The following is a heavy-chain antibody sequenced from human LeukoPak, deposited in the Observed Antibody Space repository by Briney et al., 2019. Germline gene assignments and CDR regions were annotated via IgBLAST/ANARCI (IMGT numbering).Heavy chain of an antibody. CDR1: GFTFSSYG. Sequence: PGGSLRLSCAASGFTFSSYGMHWVRQAPGKGLEWVAFIRYDGSSKFYADSVKGRFTISRDYSKNTLYLQMNSLRTEETAVYYCAKGPAMVRGTFDPWGQGTLVTVSS. CDR2: IRYDGSSK. D-gene: IGHD3-10*01. V-gene: IGHV3-30*02. CDR3: AKGPAMVRGTFDP. J-gene: IGHJ5*02.